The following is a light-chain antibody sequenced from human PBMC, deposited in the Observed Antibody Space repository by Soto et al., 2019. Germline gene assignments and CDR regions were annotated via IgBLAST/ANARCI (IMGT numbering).Light chain of an antibody. CDR1: QGISNY. CDR3: QQYDTYWT. CDR2: AAS. J-gene: IGKJ1*01. V-gene: IGKV1-27*01. Sequence: DIQMTQSPSSLSASVGDRVTITCRASQGISNYLAWYQQKPRKVPKLLIYAASTLQSGVPSRFSGSRSETEFTLTISSLQPDDFATYYCQQYDTYWTFGQGTKVDIK.